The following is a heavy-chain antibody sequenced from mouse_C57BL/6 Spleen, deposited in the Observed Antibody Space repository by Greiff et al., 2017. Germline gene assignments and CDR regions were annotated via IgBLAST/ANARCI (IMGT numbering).Heavy chain of an antibody. D-gene: IGHD3-3*01. V-gene: IGHV1-61*01. CDR2: IYPSDSET. J-gene: IGHJ1*03. CDR3: ARGEGWDVWYFDV. CDR1: GYTFTSYW. Sequence: QVQLQQPGAELVRPGSSVKLSCKASGYTFTSYWMDWVKQRPGQGLEWIGNIYPSDSETHYNQKFKDKATLTVDKSSSTAYMQLSSLTSEDSAVYYCARGEGWDVWYFDVWGTGTTVTVSS.